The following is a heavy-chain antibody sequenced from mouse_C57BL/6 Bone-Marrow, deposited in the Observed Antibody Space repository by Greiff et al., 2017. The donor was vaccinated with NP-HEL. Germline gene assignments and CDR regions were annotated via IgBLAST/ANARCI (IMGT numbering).Heavy chain of an antibody. V-gene: IGHV5-16*01. CDR1: GFTFSDYY. CDR2: INYDGSST. J-gene: IGHJ2*01. D-gene: IGHD3-1*01. CDR3: ARDRGTLDY. Sequence: EVQLVESEGGLVQPGSSMKLSCTASGFTFSDYYMAWVRQVPEKGLEWVANINYDGSSTYYLDSLKSRFIISRDNAKNILYLQMSSLKSEDTATYYCARDRGTLDYWGQGTTLTVSS.